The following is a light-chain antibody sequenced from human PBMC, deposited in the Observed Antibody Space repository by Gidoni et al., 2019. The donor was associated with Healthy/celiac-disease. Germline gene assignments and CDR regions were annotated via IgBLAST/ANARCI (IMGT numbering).Light chain of an antibody. CDR1: QSISSY. V-gene: IGKV1-39*01. CDR2: AAS. J-gene: IGKJ4*01. CDR3: QQSYRTPLT. Sequence: DIQMTQSPSSLSASVGDRVTITCPASQSISSYLNWYQQKPGKAPKLLIYAASSLKSGVPSRFSGSGSGTDFTLTISSLQPEDFATYYCQQSYRTPLTFGGGTKVESK.